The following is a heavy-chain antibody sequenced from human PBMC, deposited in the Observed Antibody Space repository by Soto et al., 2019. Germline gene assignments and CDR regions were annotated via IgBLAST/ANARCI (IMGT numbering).Heavy chain of an antibody. D-gene: IGHD2-15*01. V-gene: IGHV4-39*01. CDR3: ARGGYCSGGSCYPSYFFDY. J-gene: IGHJ4*02. Sequence: QLQLQESGPGLVKPSETLSLTCTVSGGSISSSSYYWGWIRQPPGKGLEWIGSIYYSGSTYYNPSLKSRVTISVDTSKNQFSLKLSSETAADTAVYYCARGGYCSGGSCYPSYFFDYWGQGTLVTVSS. CDR1: GGSISSSSYY. CDR2: IYYSGST.